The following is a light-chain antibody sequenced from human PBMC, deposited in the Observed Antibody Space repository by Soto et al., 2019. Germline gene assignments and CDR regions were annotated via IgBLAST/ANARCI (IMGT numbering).Light chain of an antibody. V-gene: IGKV3-15*01. Sequence: EVMMTQSPATLSVSPGERATLSCRASQNVNSNLAWYQQKPGQAPRLLIYGASTRAAGIPARFSGSGSGTEFTLTISSLQSEDFAVYYCQQYGSSGTFGQGTKVDIK. CDR1: QNVNSN. CDR3: QQYGSSGT. CDR2: GAS. J-gene: IGKJ1*01.